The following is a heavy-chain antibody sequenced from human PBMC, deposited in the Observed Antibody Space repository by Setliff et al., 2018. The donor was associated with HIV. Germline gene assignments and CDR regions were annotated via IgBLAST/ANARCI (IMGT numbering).Heavy chain of an antibody. V-gene: IGHV1-3*01. CDR2: INAGNGNI. CDR1: GYTFTSYA. D-gene: IGHD3-10*01. Sequence: GASVKVSCKASGYTFTSYAMHWARQAPGQRLEWMGWINAGNGNIRYSQKFQGRVTLTRDTSASTVYLDLSSLRSEDTAIYYCARGYYNSGNYFEYWGQGTLVTVSS. CDR3: ARGYYNSGNYFEY. J-gene: IGHJ4*02.